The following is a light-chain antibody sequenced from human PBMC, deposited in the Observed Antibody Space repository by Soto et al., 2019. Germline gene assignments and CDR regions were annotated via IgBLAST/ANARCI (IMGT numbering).Light chain of an antibody. CDR3: QQRSRWPLT. CDR1: QSVGTY. V-gene: IGKV3-11*01. J-gene: IGKJ4*01. CDR2: DAS. Sequence: DIVLTQSPATLSLSPGERATLSCRASQSVGTYLAWYQQKPGQAPRLLIYDASNRATGIPARFSGSGSGTDVTLSISSLEPEDFAVYYCQQRSRWPLTFGGGTKVDIK.